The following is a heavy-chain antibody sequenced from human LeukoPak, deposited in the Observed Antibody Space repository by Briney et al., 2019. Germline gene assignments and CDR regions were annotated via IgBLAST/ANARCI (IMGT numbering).Heavy chain of an antibody. D-gene: IGHD3-22*01. CDR1: GFTFSSYS. V-gene: IGHV3-21*01. CDR3: ARDRGIVVALFDAFDI. CDR2: ISSSSNYI. Sequence: GGSLRLSCAVSGFTFSSYSMNWVRQAPGKGLEWVSSISSSSNYIYYADSVRGRFTISRDNAKNSLYLQMNSLRAEDTAVYYCARDRGIVVALFDAFDIWGQGTMVTVSS. J-gene: IGHJ3*02.